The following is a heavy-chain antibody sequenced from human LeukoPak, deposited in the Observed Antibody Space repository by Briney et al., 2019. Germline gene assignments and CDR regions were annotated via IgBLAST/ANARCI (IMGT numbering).Heavy chain of an antibody. CDR2: SIPIFCTA. Sequence: SVNLSFKSAVCSFSSYTISWVRQSPGQGLEWVGESIPIFCTANYAQKLHARVTITRVTSTSTAYMELRSLRSDDTAVYYCARDLHSTGRDAFDIWGQGTMVTVSS. CDR3: ARDLHSTGRDAFDI. J-gene: IGHJ3*02. CDR1: VCSFSSYT. D-gene: IGHD1-26*01. V-gene: IGHV1-69*05.